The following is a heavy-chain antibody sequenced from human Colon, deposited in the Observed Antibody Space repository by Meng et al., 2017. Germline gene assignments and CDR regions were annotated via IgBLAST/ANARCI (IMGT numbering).Heavy chain of an antibody. CDR1: GGSVSSGDYY. D-gene: IGHD2-21*02. V-gene: IGHV4-61*08. CDR2: VYYTGNT. Sequence: QVQLQESGPGLVRPSETLSLTCNVSGGSVSSGDYYWSWIRQPPGKGLEWLGYVYYTGNTNYNPSLKNRVTISLDTSNNQFSLKLTSMTAADAAIYYCARVNGDFDEAWFDPWGQGTLVTVSS. CDR3: ARVNGDFDEAWFDP. J-gene: IGHJ5*02.